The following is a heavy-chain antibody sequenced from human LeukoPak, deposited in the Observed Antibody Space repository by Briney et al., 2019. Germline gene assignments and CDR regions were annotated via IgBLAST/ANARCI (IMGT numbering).Heavy chain of an antibody. CDR1: GYTFTSYG. D-gene: IGHD6-19*01. V-gene: IGHV1-18*01. J-gene: IGHJ6*02. Sequence: ASVKVSCKASGYTFTSYGISWVQQAPGQGLEWMGWISAYNGNTNYAQKLQGRVTMTTDTSTSTAYMELRSLRSDDTAVYYCARDRAVGYSSGWEYYYYYYGMDVWGQGTTVTVSS. CDR3: ARDRAVGYSSGWEYYYYYYGMDV. CDR2: ISAYNGNT.